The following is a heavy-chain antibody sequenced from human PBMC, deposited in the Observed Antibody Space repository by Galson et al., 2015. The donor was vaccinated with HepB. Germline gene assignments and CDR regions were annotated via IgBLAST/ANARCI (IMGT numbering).Heavy chain of an antibody. D-gene: IGHD6-19*01. J-gene: IGHJ6*02. Sequence: LSLTCTVSGGSISDSSYYWGWIRQPPGKGLEWIGTAYYVADTYYNPSLRSRVSISVDRPRNQFSLRLTSVTAADTGVYYCARQKKYSSAWYEAHYNYNMDVWGQGTTVTVSS. CDR1: GGSISDSSYY. CDR3: ARQKKYSSAWYEAHYNYNMDV. V-gene: IGHV4-39*01. CDR2: AYYVADT.